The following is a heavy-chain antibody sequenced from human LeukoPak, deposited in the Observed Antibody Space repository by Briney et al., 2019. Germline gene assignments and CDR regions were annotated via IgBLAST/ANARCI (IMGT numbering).Heavy chain of an antibody. V-gene: IGHV3-48*03. D-gene: IGHD1-26*01. J-gene: IGHJ6*03. Sequence: GGSLRLSCAASGFTFSSYEMNWVRQAPGKGLEWVSFISSSSTIYYADSVKGRFTISRDNAKNSLYLQMNSLRAEDTAVYYCARRAGAPSYYYYYMDVWGKGTTVTVSS. CDR3: ARRAGAPSYYYYYMDV. CDR2: ISSSSTI. CDR1: GFTFSSYE.